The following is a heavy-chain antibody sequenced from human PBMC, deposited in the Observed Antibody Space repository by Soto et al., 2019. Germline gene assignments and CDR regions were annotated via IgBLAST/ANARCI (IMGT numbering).Heavy chain of an antibody. Sequence: EVQLLESGGGLVQPGGSLRLSCAASGFPFSSRAMSWVRQAPGTGLEWVSDISGSGTITYYTDSVKGRFTISRDTSKNALYLQMNSLRADDTAVYYCAEWARYCSGADCRAWGQGTLVTVSS. D-gene: IGHD2-15*01. J-gene: IGHJ5*02. CDR1: GFPFSSRA. CDR3: AEWARYCSGADCRA. CDR2: ISGSGTIT. V-gene: IGHV3-23*01.